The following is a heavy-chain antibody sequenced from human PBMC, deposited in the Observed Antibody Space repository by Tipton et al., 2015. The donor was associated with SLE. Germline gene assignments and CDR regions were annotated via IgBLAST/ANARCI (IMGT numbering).Heavy chain of an antibody. V-gene: IGHV4-59*01. CDR1: SDSMSSYY. CDR2: IYYSGST. D-gene: IGHD1-1*01. Sequence: TLSLTCTVSSDSMSSYYWSWIRQPPGKGLEWIGCIYYSGSTNYNPSLKSRLTMSVDMSKNQFSLKLTSVTAADTAVYYCASGNPVMPLWGQGTLVTVSS. CDR3: ASGNPVMPL. J-gene: IGHJ4*02.